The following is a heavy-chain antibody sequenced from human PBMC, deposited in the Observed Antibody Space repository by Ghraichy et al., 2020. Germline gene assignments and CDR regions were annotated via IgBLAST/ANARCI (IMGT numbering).Heavy chain of an antibody. J-gene: IGHJ4*02. CDR2: ISSSSSYM. D-gene: IGHD3-22*01. Sequence: GGSLRLSCAASGFTFSSYSMNWVRQAPGKGLEWVSSISSSSSYMYYADSVKGRFTISRDNAKNSLYLQMNSLRAEDTAVYYCARVVYYDSSGYYRTPFDYWGQGTLVTVSS. CDR3: ARVVYYDSSGYYRTPFDY. CDR1: GFTFSSYS. V-gene: IGHV3-21*01.